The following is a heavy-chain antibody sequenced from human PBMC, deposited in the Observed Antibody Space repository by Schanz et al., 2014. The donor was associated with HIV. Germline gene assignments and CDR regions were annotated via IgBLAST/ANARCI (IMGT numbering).Heavy chain of an antibody. J-gene: IGHJ5*01. CDR1: GFSLGDYY. CDR3: ARDKSNLGMDS. CDR2: ITNSGNRM. V-gene: IGHV3-11*01. Sequence: QEQLVESGGGSVKPGGSLRLSCAASGFSLGDYYMSWIRQAPGKGLEWISFITNSGNRMNYADSVKGRFTTSRDNAKNSLYLQMNTLRADDTAVYYCARDKSNLGMDSWGQGTLVTVSS.